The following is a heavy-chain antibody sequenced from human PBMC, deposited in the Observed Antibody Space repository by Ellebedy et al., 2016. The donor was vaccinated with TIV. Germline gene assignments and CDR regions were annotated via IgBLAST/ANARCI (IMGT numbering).Heavy chain of an antibody. CDR3: ARPLKVAAIYDGFDI. J-gene: IGHJ3*02. D-gene: IGHD2-15*01. CDR2: IYRSGST. CDR1: GGSFSGYY. Sequence: SETLSLXXAVYGGSFSGYYWNWIRQPPGKGLEWIASIYRSGSTYYNPSLRSRVAMSVDMSNNQFSLQLRSVTAADTAVYYCARPLKVAAIYDGFDIWGHGTMVTVSS. V-gene: IGHV4-34*10.